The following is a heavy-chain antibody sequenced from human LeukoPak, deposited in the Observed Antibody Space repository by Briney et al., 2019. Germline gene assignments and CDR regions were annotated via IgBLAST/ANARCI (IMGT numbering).Heavy chain of an antibody. Sequence: SETLSLTCTVSGGSISSYYWSWIRQPAGKGLEWIGRIYTSGGTNYNPSLKSRVTMSVDTSKNQFSLKMSSVTAADTAVYYCARDPSIAVADWFDPWGQGTLVTVSS. CDR2: IYTSGGT. D-gene: IGHD6-19*01. V-gene: IGHV4-4*07. CDR3: ARDPSIAVADWFDP. J-gene: IGHJ5*02. CDR1: GGSISSYY.